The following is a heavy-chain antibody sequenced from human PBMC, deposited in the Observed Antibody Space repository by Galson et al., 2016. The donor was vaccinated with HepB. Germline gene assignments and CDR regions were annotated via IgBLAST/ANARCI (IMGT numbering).Heavy chain of an antibody. CDR2: ISGSGGYT. Sequence: SLRLSCAASGLPFGFHAMSWFRQAPGKGLEWVSAISGSGGYTYYADSVKGRFTVSSDGATNMMYLQMNSLRAEDTAVYYCARDRYCNSISCCGGFDYWGQGTLVTVSS. CDR3: ARDRYCNSISCCGGFDY. CDR1: GLPFGFHA. V-gene: IGHV3-23*01. D-gene: IGHD2-2*01. J-gene: IGHJ4*02.